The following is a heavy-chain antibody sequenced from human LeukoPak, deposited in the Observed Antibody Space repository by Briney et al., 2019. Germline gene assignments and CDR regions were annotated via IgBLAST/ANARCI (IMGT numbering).Heavy chain of an antibody. Sequence: PGGSLRLSCVASGFTFSSYAMHWVRQAPGQGLEWVGHVIPVLGRSNFAQKYQGRITITADESTNTAYMELRSLSSEDTAVYYCARDQRTYYLGSGSYYKVGRLDFWGQGTLVTVSS. CDR2: VIPVLGRS. D-gene: IGHD3-10*01. CDR3: ARDQRTYYLGSGSYYKVGRLDF. CDR1: GFTFSSYA. V-gene: IGHV1-69*11. J-gene: IGHJ4*02.